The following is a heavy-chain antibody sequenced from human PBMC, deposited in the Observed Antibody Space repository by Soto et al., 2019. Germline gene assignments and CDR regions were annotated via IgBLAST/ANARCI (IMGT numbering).Heavy chain of an antibody. J-gene: IGHJ4*02. V-gene: IGHV3-23*01. D-gene: IGHD1-26*01. CDR3: AKHSGSYSLDY. Sequence: EVQLLESGGGFVQPGGSLRLSCAASGFTFSSYAMTYVRQAPGKGLEWASTIGGSGTYYADSVKGRFTISRDNSKNTVYVQMNSLRAEDTAVYYCAKHSGSYSLDYWGQGTLVTVSS. CDR2: IGGSGT. CDR1: GFTFSSYA.